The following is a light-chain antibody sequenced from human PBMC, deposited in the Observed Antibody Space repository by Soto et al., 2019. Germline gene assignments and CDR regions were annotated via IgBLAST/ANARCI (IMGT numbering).Light chain of an antibody. CDR1: QGIRSA. Sequence: IQLTQSPSSLSASVGDRVTITCRTSQGIRSALGWYQQKPGKVPKLLIYAASTLQSGVPSRFSGSGSGTEFTLTISSLQPDDFATYYCQHYNSYSEAFGQGTKVDIK. J-gene: IGKJ1*01. CDR2: AAS. V-gene: IGKV1-17*01. CDR3: QHYNSYSEA.